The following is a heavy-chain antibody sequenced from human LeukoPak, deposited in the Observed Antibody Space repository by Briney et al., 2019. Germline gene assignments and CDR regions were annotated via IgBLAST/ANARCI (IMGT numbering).Heavy chain of an antibody. D-gene: IGHD3-3*02. CDR3: ARVSTKPFFKDPRHGFYYYYYMDV. Sequence: PSETLSLTCTVSGGSLSSSSYYWGWIRQPPGKGLEWIGTIFYSGSTYYNPSLKSRVTLSVDTSKNQFSLKLSSVTAADTAVYYCARVSTKPFFKDPRHGFYYYYYMDVWGKGTTVTVS. J-gene: IGHJ6*03. CDR2: IFYSGST. V-gene: IGHV4-39*07. CDR1: GGSLSSSSYY.